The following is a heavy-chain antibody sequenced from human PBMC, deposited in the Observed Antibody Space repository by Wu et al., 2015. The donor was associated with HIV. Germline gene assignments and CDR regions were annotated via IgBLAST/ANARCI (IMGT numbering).Heavy chain of an antibody. V-gene: IGHV1-24*01. CDR1: GNTFFDFS. D-gene: IGHD6-19*01. J-gene: IGHJ4*02. CDR3: ATDYPEGRYSSGQSKGVFGY. Sequence: QAQLIQSGDEVKKPGASVKVSCKLSGNTFFDFSIHWVRQAPGKGLEWMGGFDPEDGETIYAQKFQGRVTMTEDTSTDTAYMELSSLRSEDPAVYYCATDYPEGRYSSGQSKGVFGYWGQGTLVTVSS. CDR2: FDPEDGET.